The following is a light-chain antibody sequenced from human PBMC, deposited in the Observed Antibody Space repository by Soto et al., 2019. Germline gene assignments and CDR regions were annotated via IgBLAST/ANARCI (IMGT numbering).Light chain of an antibody. V-gene: IGKV3-15*01. Sequence: EIVITQSPATLSVSPGARATLSCRASQSISSNLAWYQQKPGQAPRLLIYGASTRATGVPARFSGSVSGTDFTLTISSLQSEDFALYYCQQCNKWPPTFGQGTKVDIK. CDR1: QSISSN. CDR3: QQCNKWPPT. CDR2: GAS. J-gene: IGKJ1*01.